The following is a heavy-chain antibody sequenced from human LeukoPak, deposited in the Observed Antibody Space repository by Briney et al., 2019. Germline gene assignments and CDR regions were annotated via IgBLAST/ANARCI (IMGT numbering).Heavy chain of an antibody. Sequence: GGSLRLSCVGSGFTFSSNWLSWVRQAPGKGLEWVANIKKEGIEKHYVDSVKGRFTISRDNAKNSVYLQMNSLRDEDTAMYYCAREGGESYGMDVWGQGTTVTVSS. J-gene: IGHJ6*02. CDR3: AREGGESYGMDV. D-gene: IGHD3-10*01. CDR2: IKKEGIEK. CDR1: GFTFSSNW. V-gene: IGHV3-7*03.